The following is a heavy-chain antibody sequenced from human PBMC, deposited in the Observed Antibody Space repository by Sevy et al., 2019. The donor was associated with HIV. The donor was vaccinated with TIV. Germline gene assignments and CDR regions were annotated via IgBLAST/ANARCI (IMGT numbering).Heavy chain of an antibody. D-gene: IGHD2-8*02. CDR3: ARDHGGVQDWYFDL. Sequence: GGSLRLSCAASGFDVSNNYMSWVRQAPGKGLEWVSVIYTGCSTYYADSVTGRFTMSRDTSKNTAYLQMDSLSAEDTAVYYCARDHGGVQDWYFDLWGRGTLVTVSS. V-gene: IGHV3-53*01. J-gene: IGHJ2*01. CDR1: GFDVSNNY. CDR2: IYTGCST.